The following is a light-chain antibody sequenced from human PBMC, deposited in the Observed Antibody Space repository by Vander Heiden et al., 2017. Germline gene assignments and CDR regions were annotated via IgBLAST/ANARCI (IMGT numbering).Light chain of an antibody. CDR1: NIGSKS. V-gene: IGLV3-21*02. Sequence: SYVLTQPPSVSVAPGPTARITCGGNNIGSKSVHWYQQKPGQAPVLVVYDDNDRPSGIPERFSGSNSGNTATLTISRVEAGDEADYYCQVWDSSSDHVVFGGGTKLTVL. J-gene: IGLJ2*01. CDR3: QVWDSSSDHVV. CDR2: DDN.